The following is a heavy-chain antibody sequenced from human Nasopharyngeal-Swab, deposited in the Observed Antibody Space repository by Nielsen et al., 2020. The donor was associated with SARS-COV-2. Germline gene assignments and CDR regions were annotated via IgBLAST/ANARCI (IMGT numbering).Heavy chain of an antibody. CDR2: ITPSGGAT. Sequence: WVREVAGLGREWMGVITPSGGATNYARKFRGRVTMTRDPSTSTVYLDLSSLKSEDTAVYFCASEPGGMAAPGKHFDPWGQGTLVTVSS. J-gene: IGHJ5*02. CDR3: ASEPGGMAAPGKHFDP. D-gene: IGHD6-13*01. V-gene: IGHV1-46*01.